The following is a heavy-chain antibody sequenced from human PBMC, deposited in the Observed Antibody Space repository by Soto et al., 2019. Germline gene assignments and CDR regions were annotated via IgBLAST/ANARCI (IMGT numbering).Heavy chain of an antibody. CDR3: ARVESIVATAYYFDY. D-gene: IGHD5-12*01. CDR2: IYYSGST. CDR1: GGSISSYY. V-gene: IGHV4-59*01. J-gene: IGHJ4*02. Sequence: SETLSLTCTVSGGSISSYYWSWIRQPPGKGLEWIGYIYYSGSTNYNPSLKSRVTISVDTSKNQFSLKLSSVTAADTAVYYCARVESIVATAYYFDYWGQGTLVTVSS.